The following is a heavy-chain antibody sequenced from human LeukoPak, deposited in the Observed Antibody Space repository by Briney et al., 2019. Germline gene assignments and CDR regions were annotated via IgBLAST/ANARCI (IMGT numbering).Heavy chain of an antibody. J-gene: IGHJ3*02. CDR2: IYYSGST. V-gene: IGHV4-59*02. CDR1: GASVSSFY. D-gene: IGHD3-9*01. CDR3: VKVRANYDTLTGHYKGDSFDI. Sequence: SETLSLTCTVSGASVSSFYWTWIRQPPGKGLEWIGYIYYSGSTNYNPSLKSRVTISIDTSKNQFSLKMNSVTAADSAVYYCVKVRANYDTLTGHYKGDSFDIRGQGTMITVSS.